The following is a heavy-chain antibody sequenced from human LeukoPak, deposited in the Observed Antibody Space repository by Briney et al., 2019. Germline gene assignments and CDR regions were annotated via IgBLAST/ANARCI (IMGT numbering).Heavy chain of an antibody. V-gene: IGHV3-NL1*01. CDR2: IYSGGST. CDR1: GFTFSNYA. Sequence: GRSLRLSCAASGFTFSNYAMHWVRQAPGKGLEWVSVIYSGGSTYYADSVKGRFTISRDNSKNTLYLQMNSLRAEDTAVYYCARVSSPGSGNHDYGMDVWGQGTTVTVSS. J-gene: IGHJ6*02. CDR3: ARVSSPGSGNHDYGMDV. D-gene: IGHD3-10*01.